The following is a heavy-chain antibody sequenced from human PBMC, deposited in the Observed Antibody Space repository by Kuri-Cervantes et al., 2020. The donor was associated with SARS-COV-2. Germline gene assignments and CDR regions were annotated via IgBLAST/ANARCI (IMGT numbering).Heavy chain of an antibody. CDR1: GFTFSSYA. V-gene: IGHV3-53*01. J-gene: IGHJ4*02. CDR3: ARAGYSSSSRNYFDY. D-gene: IGHD6-13*01. Sequence: GGSLRLSCAASGFTFSSYAMSWVRQAPGKGLEWVSVIYSGGSTYYADSVKGRFTISRVNSKNTLYLQMNSLRAEDTAVYYCARAGYSSSSRNYFDYWGQGTLVTVSS. CDR2: IYSGGST.